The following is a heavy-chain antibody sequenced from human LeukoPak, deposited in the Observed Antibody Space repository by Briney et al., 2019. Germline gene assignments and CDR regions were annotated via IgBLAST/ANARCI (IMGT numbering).Heavy chain of an antibody. CDR3: TRDRGIMLTFGGVIAKGAHY. V-gene: IGHV4-30-4*07. J-gene: IGHJ4*02. CDR1: DDSISSGGYS. CDR2: IHDSGST. Sequence: SQTLSLTCAISDDSISSGGYSWSWIRQPPGKGLEWIGYIHDSGSTYYNPSLKSRVTISVDTSKNQFSLKLNSVTAADTALYYCTRDRGIMLTFGGVIAKGAHYWGQGTLVTVSS. D-gene: IGHD3-16*02.